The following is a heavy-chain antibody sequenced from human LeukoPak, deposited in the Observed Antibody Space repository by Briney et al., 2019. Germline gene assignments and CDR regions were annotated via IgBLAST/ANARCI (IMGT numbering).Heavy chain of an antibody. CDR3: ARGLSSTSFPYKKYYYYMDV. CDR2: ISGYNGNP. V-gene: IGHV1-18*01. Sequence: ASVKVSCKASGYTFSSYGISWVRQAPGQGLEWMGWISGYNGNPNSAQKLQGRVSMTTHTSTSTAYMELRSLRSDDTAVYYCARGLSSTSFPYKKYYYYMDVWGKGTTVTVSS. J-gene: IGHJ6*03. CDR1: GYTFSSYG. D-gene: IGHD2-2*01.